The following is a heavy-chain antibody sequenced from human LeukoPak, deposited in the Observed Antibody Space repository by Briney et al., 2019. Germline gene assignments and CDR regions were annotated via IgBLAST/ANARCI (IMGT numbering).Heavy chain of an antibody. CDR2: INHSGST. J-gene: IGHJ4*02. Sequence: SETLSLTCAVYGGSFSGYYWSWIRQPPGKGLEWIGEINHSGSTNYNPSLKSRVTISVDTSKNQFSLKLSSATAADTAVYYCARGYDYVWGSYRHTNDYWGQGTLVTVSS. V-gene: IGHV4-34*01. CDR3: ARGYDYVWGSYRHTNDY. CDR1: GGSFSGYY. D-gene: IGHD3-16*02.